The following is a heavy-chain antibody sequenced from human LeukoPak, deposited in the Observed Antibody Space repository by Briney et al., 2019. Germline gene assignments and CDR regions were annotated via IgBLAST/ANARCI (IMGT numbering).Heavy chain of an antibody. CDR2: IYTSGNT. CDR3: ARERDGSGTQRGLDY. Sequence: SETLSLTCTVSGGSISSGSFYWSWIRQPAGKGLEWIGRIYTSGNTDYNPSLKSRVTISVDTSKNQFSLNLSSVTAADTAVYYCARERDGSGTQRGLDYWGQGTLVIVSS. V-gene: IGHV4-61*02. J-gene: IGHJ4*02. CDR1: GGSISSGSFY. D-gene: IGHD3-10*01.